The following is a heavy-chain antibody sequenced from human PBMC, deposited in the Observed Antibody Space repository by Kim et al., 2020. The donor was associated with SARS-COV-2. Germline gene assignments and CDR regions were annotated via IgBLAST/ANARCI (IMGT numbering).Heavy chain of an antibody. J-gene: IGHJ4*02. CDR1: GGSFSGYY. Sequence: SETLSLTCAVYGGSFSGYYWSWIRQPPGKGLEWIGEINHSGSTNYNPSLNSRVTISVDTSKNQFSLKLSSVTAADTAVYYCARGLSSPSVIVVVPAAKNYFDYWGQGTLVTVSS. D-gene: IGHD2-2*01. CDR2: INHSGST. V-gene: IGHV4-34*01. CDR3: ARGLSSPSVIVVVPAAKNYFDY.